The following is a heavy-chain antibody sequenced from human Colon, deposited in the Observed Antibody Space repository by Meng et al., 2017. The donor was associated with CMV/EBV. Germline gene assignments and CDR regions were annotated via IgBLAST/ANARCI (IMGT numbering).Heavy chain of an antibody. J-gene: IGHJ6*02. CDR2: INPSGGST. V-gene: IGHV1-46*04. CDR1: GYTFTSYY. D-gene: IGHD1-1*01. Sequence: ASVKISCKASGYTFTSYYMHWVRQAPGQGLEWMGIINPSGGSTTYADSVKGRFTISRDNARKSLYLQMNSLRAEDTAVYYCVRYENLQHGMDVWGQGTTVTVSS. CDR3: VRYENLQHGMDV.